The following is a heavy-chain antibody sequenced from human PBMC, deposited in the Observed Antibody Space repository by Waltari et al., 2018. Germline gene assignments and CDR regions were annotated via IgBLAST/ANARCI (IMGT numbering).Heavy chain of an antibody. Sequence: EVQLVESGGGLVKPGGSLRLSCAASGFTFSSYSMNWVRQAPGKGLEWVSSISSSSSYIYYADSVKGRFTISRDNAKNSLYLQMNSLRAEDTAVYYCARDLYSSGWDIDYWGQGTLVTVSS. J-gene: IGHJ4*02. CDR3: ARDLYSSGWDIDY. V-gene: IGHV3-21*01. D-gene: IGHD6-19*01. CDR2: ISSSSSYI. CDR1: GFTFSSYS.